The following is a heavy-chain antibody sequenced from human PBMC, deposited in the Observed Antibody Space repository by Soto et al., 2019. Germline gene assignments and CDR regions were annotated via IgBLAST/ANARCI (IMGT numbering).Heavy chain of an antibody. Sequence: EVQLLEAGGGLVQPGGSLRLSCAASGFTFSNYAMTWVRQAPGNGLEWVSFISGNSGTTYFADSVKFRFTISRDNSTSTRYLQMNSLRAEDTAVYYCAKASSISWGVFDYWCQGTLITVSS. J-gene: IGHJ4*02. D-gene: IGHD6-13*01. V-gene: IGHV3-23*01. CDR2: ISGNSGTT. CDR3: AKASSISWGVFDY. CDR1: GFTFSNYA.